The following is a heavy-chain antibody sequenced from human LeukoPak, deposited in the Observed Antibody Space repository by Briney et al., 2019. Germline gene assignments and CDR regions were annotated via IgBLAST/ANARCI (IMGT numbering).Heavy chain of an antibody. CDR1: DDSISSYF. V-gene: IGHV4-59*01. CDR2: IFYSGNT. D-gene: IGHD1-1*01. J-gene: IGHJ4*02. Sequence: SGTLSLTCTVSDDSISSYFWSWIRQPPGKGLEWIGYIFYSGNTNYNPSLKGRVTISVDTSKNQFSLRLNSATAADTAVYYCARVGDWNDLVYWGQGILVTVSS. CDR3: ARVGDWNDLVY.